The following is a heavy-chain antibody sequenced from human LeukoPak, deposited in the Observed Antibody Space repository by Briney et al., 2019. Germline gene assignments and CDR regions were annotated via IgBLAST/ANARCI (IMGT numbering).Heavy chain of an antibody. CDR2: ITISSTYI. CDR1: GFTFSSYT. J-gene: IGHJ3*01. V-gene: IGHV3-21*04. Sequence: PGGSLRLSCAASGFTFSSYTMNWVRQAPGKGLEWVSSITISSTYIYYADSVKGRFTISRDNAKNSLYLQMSSLRVEDTAVYYCAKDRITMIRGVIVSRAFDLWGQGTMVTVPS. D-gene: IGHD3-10*01. CDR3: AKDRITMIRGVIVSRAFDL.